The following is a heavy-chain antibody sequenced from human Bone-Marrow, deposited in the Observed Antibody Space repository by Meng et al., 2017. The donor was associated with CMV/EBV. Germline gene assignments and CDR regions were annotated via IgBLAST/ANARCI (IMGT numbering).Heavy chain of an antibody. CDR1: GFTFSSYA. CDR3: AKTLNVYCYDSSGYYYGNYYYGMDV. V-gene: IGHV3-23*01. D-gene: IGHD3-22*01. CDR2: ISGSGGST. Sequence: GGSLRLSCAASGFTFSSYAMSWVRQAPGKGLEWVSAISGSGGSTYYADSVKGRFTISRDNSKNTLYLQMNSLRAEDTAVYYCAKTLNVYCYDSSGYYYGNYYYGMDVWGQGTTVTVSS. J-gene: IGHJ6*02.